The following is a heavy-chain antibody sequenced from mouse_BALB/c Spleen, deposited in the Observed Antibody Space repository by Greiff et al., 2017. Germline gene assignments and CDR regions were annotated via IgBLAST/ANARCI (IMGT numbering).Heavy chain of an antibody. J-gene: IGHJ1*01. V-gene: IGHV3-6*02. CDR3: ERGGWLQGYFDV. CDR1: GYSITSGYY. CDR2: ISYDGST. Sequence: EVQRVESGPGLVKPSPSLSLTCSVTGYSITSGYYWNWIRQFPGNKLGWVGYISYDGSTNYNPSLKNRSSITRDTSKNPFFLKLKSVTTEDTATYYCERGGWLQGYFDVWGAGTTVTVSS. D-gene: IGHD2-2*01.